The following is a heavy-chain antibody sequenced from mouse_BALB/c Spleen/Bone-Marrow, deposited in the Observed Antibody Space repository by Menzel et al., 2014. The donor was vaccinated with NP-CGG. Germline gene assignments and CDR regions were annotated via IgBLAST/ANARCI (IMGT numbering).Heavy chain of an antibody. CDR2: INPSNGGT. J-gene: IGHJ4*01. CDR1: GYTFTSYY. Sequence: QVHVKQSGAELVKPGASVKLSCKASGYTFTSYYMYWVKQRPGQGLEWFGEINPSNGGTNFNEKLKNKATLTVDKSSSTAYMQLSSLTSEDSAVYYCSRGRRDALDYWGQGTSVTVSS. CDR3: SRGRRDALDY. V-gene: IGHV1S81*02.